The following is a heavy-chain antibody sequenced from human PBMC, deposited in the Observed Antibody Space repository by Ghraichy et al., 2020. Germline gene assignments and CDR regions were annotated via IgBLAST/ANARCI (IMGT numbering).Heavy chain of an antibody. J-gene: IGHJ5*02. CDR1: GGSISSGDYY. D-gene: IGHD3-22*01. Sequence: SETLSLTCTVSGGSISSGDYYWSWIRQPPGKGLEWIGYIYYSGSTYYNPSLKSRVTMSVDTSKNQFSLKLSSVTAADTAVYYCARRATYYYDSSGYYWFDPWGQGTLVTVSS. V-gene: IGHV4-30-4*01. CDR3: ARRATYYYDSSGYYWFDP. CDR2: IYYSGST.